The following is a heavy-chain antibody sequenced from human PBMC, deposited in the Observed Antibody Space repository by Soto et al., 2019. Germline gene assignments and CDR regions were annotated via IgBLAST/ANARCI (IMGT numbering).Heavy chain of an antibody. CDR3: AREKAYYDSSGFWASGNYFDY. CDR1: GGSISSGDYY. CDR2: IYYSGST. D-gene: IGHD3-22*01. V-gene: IGHV4-30-4*01. J-gene: IGHJ4*02. Sequence: TLSLTCTVSGGSISSGDYYWSWIRQPPGKGLEWIGYIYYSGSTYYNPSLKSRVTISVDTSKNQYSLKLSSVTAADTAVYYCAREKAYYDSSGFWASGNYFDYWGQGTLVTVSS.